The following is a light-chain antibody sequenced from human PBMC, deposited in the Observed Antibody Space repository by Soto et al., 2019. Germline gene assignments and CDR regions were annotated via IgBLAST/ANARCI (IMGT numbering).Light chain of an antibody. V-gene: IGKV1-39*01. J-gene: IGKJ2*01. CDR3: QQTYTTPYT. Sequence: QMTQSPPSLSASVGDRVTITCRASQRVTTYVNWYQQKPGGAPKLLITTSGTLQRGVPSRFSGSGSGTEYTLTITNLQPGDFATSFCQQTYTTPYTFGQGTKLEI. CDR1: QRVTTY. CDR2: TSG.